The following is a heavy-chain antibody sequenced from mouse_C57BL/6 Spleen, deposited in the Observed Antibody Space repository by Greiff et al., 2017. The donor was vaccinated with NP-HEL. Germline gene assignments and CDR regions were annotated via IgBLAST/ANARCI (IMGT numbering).Heavy chain of an antibody. CDR1: GYTFTSYW. Sequence: VQLQQPGAELVKPGASVKMSCKASGYTFTSYWITWVKQRPGQGLEWIGDIYPGSGSTNYNEKFKSKATLTVDTSSSTAYMQLSSLTSEDSAVYYCARYYGSSFLLDYWGQGTTLTVSS. V-gene: IGHV1-55*01. CDR3: ARYYGSSFLLDY. J-gene: IGHJ2*01. D-gene: IGHD1-1*01. CDR2: IYPGSGST.